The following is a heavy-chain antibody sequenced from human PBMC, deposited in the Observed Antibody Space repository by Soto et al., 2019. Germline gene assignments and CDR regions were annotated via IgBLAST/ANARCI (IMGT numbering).Heavy chain of an antibody. Sequence: QVQLVQSGAEVKKPGASVKVSCKASRYTFTSYAMHWVRQAPGQRLEWMGWINAGNGNTKYSQKIQGRVTITRDTSASTAYMELSSLRSEDTAVYYCARDGGRMEPWDYWGQGTLVTVSS. CDR1: RYTFTSYA. CDR2: INAGNGNT. CDR3: ARDGGRMEPWDY. V-gene: IGHV1-3*01. D-gene: IGHD2-15*01. J-gene: IGHJ4*02.